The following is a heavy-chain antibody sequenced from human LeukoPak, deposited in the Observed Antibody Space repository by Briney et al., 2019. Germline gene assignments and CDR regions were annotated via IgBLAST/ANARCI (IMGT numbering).Heavy chain of an antibody. CDR2: INPNSGGT. D-gene: IGHD6-13*01. CDR3: ALIAAAGREDFDY. V-gene: IGHV1-2*04. J-gene: IGHJ4*02. Sequence: GASVKVSCKASGYTFTGYYMHWVRQAPGQGLEWMGWINPNSGGTNYAQKFQGWVTMTRDTSISTAYMELSSLRSEDTAVYYCALIAAAGREDFDYWGQGTLVTVSS. CDR1: GYTFTGYY.